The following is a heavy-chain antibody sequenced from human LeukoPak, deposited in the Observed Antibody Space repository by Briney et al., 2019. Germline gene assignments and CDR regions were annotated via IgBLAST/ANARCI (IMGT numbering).Heavy chain of an antibody. J-gene: IGHJ4*02. Sequence: GGSLRLSCAASGFTFSSYGMHWVRQAPGKGLEWVAVIWYDGSNKYYADSVKGRFTISRDNSKNTLYLQMNSLRAEDTAVYYCARDWGAVAGTPDYWGQGTLVTVSS. CDR1: GFTFSSYG. CDR3: ARDWGAVAGTPDY. V-gene: IGHV3-33*01. CDR2: IWYDGSNK. D-gene: IGHD6-19*01.